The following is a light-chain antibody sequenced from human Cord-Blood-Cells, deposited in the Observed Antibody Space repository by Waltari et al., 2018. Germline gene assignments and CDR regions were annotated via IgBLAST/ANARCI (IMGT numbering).Light chain of an antibody. Sequence: EIVLTQSPATLSLSPGERATPPCRASQSVSSYLAWYQQKPGQAPRLPIYDASNRATGIPARFSGSGSGTDFTLTISSLEPEDFAVYYCQQRSNWPRTFGQGTKVEIK. CDR2: DAS. J-gene: IGKJ1*01. CDR1: QSVSSY. V-gene: IGKV3-11*01. CDR3: QQRSNWPRT.